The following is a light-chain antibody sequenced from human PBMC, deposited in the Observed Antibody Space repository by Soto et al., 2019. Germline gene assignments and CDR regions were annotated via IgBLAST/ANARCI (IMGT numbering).Light chain of an antibody. CDR3: QQYNNWPLT. CDR2: GAS. CDR1: QNVRSY. J-gene: IGKJ4*01. Sequence: EIVMTQSPATLSVSPGERATLSCRASQNVRSYLAWFQQKPGQAPSLLIYGASTRATGIPARFSGSGSGTEFTLTISRLQSEDFALYYCQQYNNWPLTFGGGTKVEI. V-gene: IGKV3-15*01.